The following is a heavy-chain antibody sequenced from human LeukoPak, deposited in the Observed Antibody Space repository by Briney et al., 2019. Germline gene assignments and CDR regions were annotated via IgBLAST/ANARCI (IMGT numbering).Heavy chain of an antibody. D-gene: IGHD6-19*01. J-gene: IGHJ6*04. V-gene: IGHV1-2*04. CDR1: GYTFTGYY. Sequence: VASVKVSCKASGYTFTGYYMHWVRQAPGQGLEWMGWINPNSGGTNYAQKFQGWVTMTRDTSISTAYMELSRLRSDDTAVYYCARGVAVAGTSGPYYYGMDVWGKGTTVTVSS. CDR2: INPNSGGT. CDR3: ARGVAVAGTSGPYYYGMDV.